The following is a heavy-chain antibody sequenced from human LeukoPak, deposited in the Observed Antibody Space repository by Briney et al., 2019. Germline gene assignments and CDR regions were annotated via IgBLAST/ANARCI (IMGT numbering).Heavy chain of an antibody. V-gene: IGHV3-66*01. Sequence: PGGSLRLSCAASGFTVSSNYMSWVRQAPGKGLEWVSVIYSGGSTYYADSVKGRFAISRDNSKNTLYLQMNSLRAEDTAVYYCAGYYDKYYYGMDVWGQGTTVTVSS. CDR1: GFTVSSNY. CDR2: IYSGGST. D-gene: IGHD3-9*01. J-gene: IGHJ6*02. CDR3: AGYYDKYYYGMDV.